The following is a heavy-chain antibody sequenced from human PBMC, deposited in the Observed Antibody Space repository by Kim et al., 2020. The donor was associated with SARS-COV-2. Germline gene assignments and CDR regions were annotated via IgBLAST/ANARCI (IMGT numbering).Heavy chain of an antibody. Sequence: SETLSLTCAVYGGSFSGYHWTWIRQPPGKGLEWIWEINHSGSTNCNPSLKSRGTISVDTSKNQFSLKLRSVTAADTAGYYCARGRAGVVPSPVLGIGRDDEYYAMDVWGRGTTVTVSS. CDR3: ARGRAGVVPSPVLGIGRDDEYYAMDV. D-gene: IGHD3-3*01. CDR2: INHSGST. J-gene: IGHJ6*02. CDR1: GGSFSGYH. V-gene: IGHV4-34*01.